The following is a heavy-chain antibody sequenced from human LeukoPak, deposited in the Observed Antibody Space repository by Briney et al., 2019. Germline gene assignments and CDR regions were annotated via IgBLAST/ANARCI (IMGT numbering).Heavy chain of an antibody. J-gene: IGHJ4*02. CDR2: IYYSVTT. CDR1: GGSISSYY. D-gene: IGHD4-23*01. Sequence: SETLSLTCNVSGGSISSYYWSWIRQPPGKGLEWIGYIYYSVTTYYNPSLKSRVTISVDTSKNQFSLKLNSVTAADTAVYYCARDRLRWPKIDYWGQGTLVTVSS. V-gene: IGHV4-59*12. CDR3: ARDRLRWPKIDY.